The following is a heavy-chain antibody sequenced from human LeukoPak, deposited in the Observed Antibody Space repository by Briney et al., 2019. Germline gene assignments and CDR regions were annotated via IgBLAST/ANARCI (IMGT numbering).Heavy chain of an antibody. CDR3: AKSDPPLPY. V-gene: IGHV3-74*01. Sequence: PGGSLSLSCAAPGFTFSKERMHWVRHAPGKGLFWVSYTESDGRSATSAVSEKGPFAISIDKAKGTLYMHMNCLRDEDPGVYFCAKSDPPLPYWGQGTLVTVSS. CDR1: GFTFSKER. D-gene: IGHD2-21*02. J-gene: IGHJ4*02. CDR2: TESDGRSA.